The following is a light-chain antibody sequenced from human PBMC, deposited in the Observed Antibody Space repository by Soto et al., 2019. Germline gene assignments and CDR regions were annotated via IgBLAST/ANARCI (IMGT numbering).Light chain of an antibody. V-gene: IGLV2-14*01. CDR3: CSFTTRSTLV. CDR2: EDS. Sequence: QSVLTQPASVSGSPGLSITISCTGPSTDVGKYNHVSWYQQHPGKAPQPIIYEDSNRPSGLSNRFSGSKSGNTASLTISGLQAEDEADYYCCSFTTRSTLVFGTGTKVTVL. CDR1: STDVGKYNH. J-gene: IGLJ1*01.